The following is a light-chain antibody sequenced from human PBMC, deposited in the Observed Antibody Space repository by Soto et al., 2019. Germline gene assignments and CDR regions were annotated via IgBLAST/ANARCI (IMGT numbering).Light chain of an antibody. CDR3: QKYNSAPRA. CDR1: QSISSY. V-gene: IGKV1-39*01. J-gene: IGKJ1*01. Sequence: DIQMTQSPSTLSASVGDRVTITCRASQSISSYLNWYQQKPGKAPKLLIYAASSLQSGVPSRFSGSGSGTDFTPTISSLQPEDVATYYCQKYNSAPRAFGQGTKVDIK. CDR2: AAS.